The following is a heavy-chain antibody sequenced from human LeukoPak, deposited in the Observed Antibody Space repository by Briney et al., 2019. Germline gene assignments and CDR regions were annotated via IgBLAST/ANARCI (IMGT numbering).Heavy chain of an antibody. CDR1: GGTFSSYA. CDR3: ARAGFGNDAFDI. D-gene: IGHD3-3*01. CDR2: IIPMFGTK. Sequence: SVKVSCKASGGTFSSYAISWVRQAPGQGLEWMGSIIPMFGTKNYAQKSQGRVMITADKSTSTAYMELSSLRSEDTAVYYCARAGFGNDAFDIWGQGTMVTVSS. V-gene: IGHV1-69*06. J-gene: IGHJ3*02.